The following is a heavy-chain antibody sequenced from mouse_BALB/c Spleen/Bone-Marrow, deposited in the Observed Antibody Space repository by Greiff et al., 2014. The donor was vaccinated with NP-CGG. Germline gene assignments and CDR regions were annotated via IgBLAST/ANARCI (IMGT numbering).Heavy chain of an antibody. V-gene: IGHV1-12*01. CDR1: GYKITSYN. D-gene: IGHD2-12*01. CDR2: IYPGSGGT. CDR3: ARSGRQAWFPY. J-gene: IGHJ3*01. Sequence: QVQLQQPGAELVRSGASVKMSCTASGYKITSYNMHWGKQTPGQGLEWIGYIYPGSGGTNYNQKFKGKATLTADTYSSTAYMQITSLTSEDSAVYFCARSGRQAWFPYWGQGTLVTVSA.